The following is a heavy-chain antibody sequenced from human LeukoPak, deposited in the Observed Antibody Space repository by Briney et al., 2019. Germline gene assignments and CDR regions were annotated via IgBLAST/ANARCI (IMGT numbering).Heavy chain of an antibody. J-gene: IGHJ6*02. Sequence: SETLSLTCTVSGGPISSYYWSWIRQPPGKGLEWIGYISYSGSTNYNPSLKSRVAISVDTSKNQFSLKLSSVTAADTAVYYCARDLLYSSTDNYYYYYGMDVWGQGTTVTVSS. CDR3: ARDLLYSSTDNYYYYYGMDV. CDR2: ISYSGST. CDR1: GGPISSYY. D-gene: IGHD6-13*01. V-gene: IGHV4-59*01.